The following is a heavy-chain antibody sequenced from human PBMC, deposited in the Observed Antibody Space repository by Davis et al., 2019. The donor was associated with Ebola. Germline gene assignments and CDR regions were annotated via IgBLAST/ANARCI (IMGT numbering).Heavy chain of an antibody. J-gene: IGHJ5*02. CDR2: ISAYNGNT. Sequence: ASVKVSCKASGYTFTSYGISWVRQAPGQGLEWMGWISAYNGNTNYAQKLQGRVTMTTDTSTSTAYMELRSLRSDDTAVYYCARVHIVLVPAPMGSWFDPWGQGTLVTVSS. V-gene: IGHV1-18*04. CDR3: ARVHIVLVPAPMGSWFDP. CDR1: GYTFTSYG. D-gene: IGHD2-2*01.